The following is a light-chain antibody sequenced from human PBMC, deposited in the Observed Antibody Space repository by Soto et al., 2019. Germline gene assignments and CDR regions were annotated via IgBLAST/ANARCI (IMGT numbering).Light chain of an antibody. V-gene: IGLV2-14*01. CDR3: SSYTSSSTLYG. CDR2: DVS. CDR1: SSDVGGYNF. Sequence: QSALTQPASVSGSPGQSITISCTGTSSDVGGYNFVSWYQQHPGKAPKLMIYDVSNRPSGVSNSFSGSKSGNTASLTISGLQSDDEADYCCSSYTSSSTLYGFGTGTKVTVL. J-gene: IGLJ1*01.